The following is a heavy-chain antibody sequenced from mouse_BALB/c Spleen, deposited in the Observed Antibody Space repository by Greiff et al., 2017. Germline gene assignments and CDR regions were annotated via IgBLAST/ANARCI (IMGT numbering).Heavy chain of an antibody. Sequence: EVKLMESGGGLVKPGGSLKLSCAASGFTFSSYAMSWVRQTPEKRLEWVATISSGGSYTYYPDSVKGRFTISRDNAKNTLYLQMSSLRSEDTAMYYCARQDYRYYFDYWGQGTTLTVSS. J-gene: IGHJ2*01. CDR1: GFTFSSYA. V-gene: IGHV5-9-3*01. CDR3: ARQDYRYYFDY. CDR2: ISSGGSYT. D-gene: IGHD2-14*01.